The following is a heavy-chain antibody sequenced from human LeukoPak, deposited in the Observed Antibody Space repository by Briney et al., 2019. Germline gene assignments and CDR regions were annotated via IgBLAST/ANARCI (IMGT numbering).Heavy chain of an antibody. V-gene: IGHV3-30*03. Sequence: GRSLRLSCAASGFTFRNYGMHWIRQAPGKGLEWVGVATIDERSVFCADSVQGRFIISRDNSKTTLYLQMNNLRPEDTALYYCAREALGYRGYGPDYFDSWGQGTLVIVSS. CDR1: GFTFRNYG. CDR3: AREALGYRGYGPDYFDS. D-gene: IGHD5-12*01. J-gene: IGHJ4*02. CDR2: ATIDERSV.